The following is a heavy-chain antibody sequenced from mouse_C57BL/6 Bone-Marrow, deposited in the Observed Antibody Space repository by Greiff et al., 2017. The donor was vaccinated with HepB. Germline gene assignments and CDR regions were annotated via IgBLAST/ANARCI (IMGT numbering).Heavy chain of an antibody. CDR3: ARDAITGYWYFDV. D-gene: IGHD1-2*01. CDR1: GFTFSDFY. V-gene: IGHV7-1*01. CDR2: SRNKANDYTT. J-gene: IGHJ1*03. Sequence: EVKVVESGGGLVQSGRSLRLSCATSGFTFSDFYMEWVRQAPGKGLEWIAASRNKANDYTTEYSASVKGRFIVSRDTSQSILYLQMNALRAEDTAIYYCARDAITGYWYFDVWGTGTTVTVSS.